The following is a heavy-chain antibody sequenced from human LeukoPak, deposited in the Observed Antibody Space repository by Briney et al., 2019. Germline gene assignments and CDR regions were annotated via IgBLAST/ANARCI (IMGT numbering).Heavy chain of an antibody. D-gene: IGHD2-15*01. V-gene: IGHV1-69*05. CDR2: IIPIFGTA. J-gene: IGHJ4*02. CDR1: GGTFSSYA. Sequence: SVKVSCKASGGTFSSYAISWVRQAPGQGLEWMGRIIPIFGTANYAQKFQGRVTITTDESTSTAYMELSSLRSEDTAVYYCARDHLDCSGGSCSDYWGPGTLVTVSS. CDR3: ARDHLDCSGGSCSDY.